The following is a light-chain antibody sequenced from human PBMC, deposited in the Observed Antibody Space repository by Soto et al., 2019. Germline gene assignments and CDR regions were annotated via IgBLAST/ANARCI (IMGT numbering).Light chain of an antibody. J-gene: IGLJ2*01. CDR1: TSNIGGNS. V-gene: IGLV1-44*01. CDR2: NNN. Sequence: QSVLTQPPSVSGTPGQRVTISCSGSTSNIGGNSVSWYQQLPGTAPKLLIYNNNQRPSGVPERFSGSKSGTSASLAISGLQSHDEADYYCSSKDDSLNGRLFGGGTKLTVL. CDR3: SSKDDSLNGRL.